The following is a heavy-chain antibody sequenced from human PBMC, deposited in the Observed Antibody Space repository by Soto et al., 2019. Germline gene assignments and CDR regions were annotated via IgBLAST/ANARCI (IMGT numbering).Heavy chain of an antibody. J-gene: IGHJ6*02. CDR3: ARPREAGKNYYGVDV. CDR1: GYIFTDYW. CDR2: IYPGDSDT. V-gene: IGHV5-51*01. D-gene: IGHD6-19*01. Sequence: KVSFKASGYIFTDYWIARVRQMPGKGLEWMGIIYPGDSDTRYSPSFQGQVTISADKSISTAYLQWSSLKASDTAMYYCARPREAGKNYYGVDVWGQGTTVTVSS.